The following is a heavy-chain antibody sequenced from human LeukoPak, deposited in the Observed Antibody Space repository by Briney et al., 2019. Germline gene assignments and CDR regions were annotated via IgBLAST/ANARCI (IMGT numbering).Heavy chain of an antibody. CDR1: GYSISSGYY. Sequence: SETLSLTCTVSGYSISSGYYWGWIRQPPGKGLEWIGSIYHSGSTYYNPSLKSRVTISVDTSKNQFSLKLSSVTAADTAVYYCASSGGSPFDYWGQGTLVTVSS. D-gene: IGHD2-15*01. CDR2: IYHSGST. CDR3: ASSGGSPFDY. J-gene: IGHJ4*02. V-gene: IGHV4-38-2*02.